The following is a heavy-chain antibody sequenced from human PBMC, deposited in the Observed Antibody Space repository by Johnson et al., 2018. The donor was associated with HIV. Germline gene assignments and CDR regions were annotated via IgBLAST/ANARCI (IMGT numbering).Heavy chain of an antibody. Sequence: VQLVESGGGVVQPGRSLRLSCAASGFTFSSSYMTWVRQAPGKGLEWVSVIYSDGSTYHADSVKGRFTISRDNYKNTSYLQMNSLRAEDTAVYYCARAPQKYNWSYMIAFDIWGQGTMVTVSS. CDR2: IYSDGST. J-gene: IGHJ3*02. V-gene: IGHV3-66*01. CDR3: ARAPQKYNWSYMIAFDI. D-gene: IGHD1-20*01. CDR1: GFTFSSSY.